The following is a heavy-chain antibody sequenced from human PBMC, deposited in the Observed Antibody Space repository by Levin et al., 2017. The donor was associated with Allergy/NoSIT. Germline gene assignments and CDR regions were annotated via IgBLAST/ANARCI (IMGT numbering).Heavy chain of an antibody. D-gene: IGHD2-15*01. CDR3: ARVSHIVAIDY. V-gene: IGHV4-59*01. CDR1: GGSLSSYY. Sequence: SETLSLTCTVSGGSLSSYYWTWIRQPPGRGLEWIGYIYYSGSTNYNPSLKSRVTISLDTSKTQFSLKLNSVSAAATAVYYCARVSHIVAIDYWGQGTLVTVSS. J-gene: IGHJ4*02. CDR2: IYYSGST.